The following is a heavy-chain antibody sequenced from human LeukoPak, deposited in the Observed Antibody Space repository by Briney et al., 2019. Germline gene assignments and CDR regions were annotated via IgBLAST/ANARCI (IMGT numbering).Heavy chain of an antibody. CDR3: AKALGYSYGHGPDY. J-gene: IGHJ4*02. D-gene: IGHD5-18*01. CDR2: ISYDGTDK. Sequence: TGRSLRLSCAASGLTFSSYGMYWVRQAPGKGLEWVAAISYDGTDKYYADSVQGRFTISRDKSKDTLYLHMSSLRLEDTAVYYCAKALGYSYGHGPDYWGQGTLVTVSS. V-gene: IGHV3-30*18. CDR1: GLTFSSYG.